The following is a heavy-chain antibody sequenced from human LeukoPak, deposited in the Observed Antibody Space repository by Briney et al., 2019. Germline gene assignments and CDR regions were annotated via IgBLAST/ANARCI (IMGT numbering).Heavy chain of an antibody. CDR3: ARYYYDSSGYSPFDY. Sequence: GGSLRLSCAASGFTFSTYAMHWVRQAPGKGLEWVAFISYDGSDKYYADSVKGRFTISRDNSKNTLYLQINSLRAEDTAVYYCARYYYDSSGYSPFDYWGQGTLLTVSS. D-gene: IGHD3-22*01. V-gene: IGHV3-30*03. CDR1: GFTFSTYA. CDR2: ISYDGSDK. J-gene: IGHJ4*02.